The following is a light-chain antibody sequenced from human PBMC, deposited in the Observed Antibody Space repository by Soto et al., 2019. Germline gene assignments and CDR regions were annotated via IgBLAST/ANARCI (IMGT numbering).Light chain of an antibody. V-gene: IGKV3-15*01. Sequence: ETVMTQSPATLSLSPGEGATLSCRATENINKNLAWYQQKHGQAPRLLIHCAAYRATGIPARFSGRGSGTEFTLAISRMQAEDVAVYYCQQYNTWPLTFGGGTKVEIK. CDR1: ENINKN. CDR2: CAA. CDR3: QQYNTWPLT. J-gene: IGKJ4*01.